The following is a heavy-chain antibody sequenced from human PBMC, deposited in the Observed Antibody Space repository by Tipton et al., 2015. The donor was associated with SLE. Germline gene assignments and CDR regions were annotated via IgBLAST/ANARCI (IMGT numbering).Heavy chain of an antibody. V-gene: IGHV4-59*01. CDR2: IHYSGST. CDR3: ARETPGSGYYDSSGYYGGDDAFDI. Sequence: TLSLTCSVSGVSIGSYYWSWIRQPPGKGLEWIGYIHYSGSTNYNPSLESRVTMSVDTSNNQFSLRLSSVTAADTAVYSCARETPGSGYYDSSGYYGGDDAFDIWGQGTMVTVSS. CDR1: GVSIGSYY. J-gene: IGHJ3*02. D-gene: IGHD3-22*01.